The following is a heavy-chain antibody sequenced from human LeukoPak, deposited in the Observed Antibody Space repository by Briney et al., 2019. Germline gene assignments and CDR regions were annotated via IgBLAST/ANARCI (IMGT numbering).Heavy chain of an antibody. Sequence: SETLSLTCTVSSGSISSYYWSWIRQPPGKGLEWIGYVSYSGSTRYNPSLKSRVTISVDTSKNQFSLKLSSVTAADTAVYYCARAPFDIWGQGTMVTVSS. J-gene: IGHJ3*02. V-gene: IGHV4-59*01. CDR2: VSYSGST. CDR3: ARAPFDI. CDR1: SGSISSYY.